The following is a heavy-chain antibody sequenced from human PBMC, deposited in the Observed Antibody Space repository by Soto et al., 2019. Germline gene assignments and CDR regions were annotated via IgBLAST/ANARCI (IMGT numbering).Heavy chain of an antibody. CDR1: GFTFSNAW. CDR3: AKNRGSSWQFDY. D-gene: IGHD6-13*01. V-gene: IGHV3-15*07. Sequence: PGGSLRLSCAASGFTFSNAWMNWVRQAPGKGLEWVGRIKSKTDGGTTDYAAPVKGRFTISRDDSKNALYLQMNSLKTEDTAVYYCAKNRGSSWQFDYWGQGTLVTVSS. CDR2: IKSKTDGGTT. J-gene: IGHJ4*02.